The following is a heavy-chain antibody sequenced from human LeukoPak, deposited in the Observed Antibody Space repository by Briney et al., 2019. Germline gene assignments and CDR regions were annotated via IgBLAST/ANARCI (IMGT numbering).Heavy chain of an antibody. V-gene: IGHV1-18*01. Sequence: ASVKVSCKASGYIFTSYGITWVRQAPGQGLEWMGWISGYNGNTNYAQKFQGRVTMTTDTSTNTANMELRSLRSDDTAVYYCARDRAFDIWGQGTMVTVSS. CDR3: ARDRAFDI. CDR2: ISGYNGNT. CDR1: GYIFTSYG. J-gene: IGHJ3*02.